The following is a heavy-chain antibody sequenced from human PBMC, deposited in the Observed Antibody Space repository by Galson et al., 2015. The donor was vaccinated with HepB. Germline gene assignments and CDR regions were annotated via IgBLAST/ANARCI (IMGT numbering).Heavy chain of an antibody. CDR2: ISAYNGNT. Sequence: SVKVSCKASGYTFTSYGISWVRQAPGQGLEWMGWISAYNGNTNYAQKLQGRVTMTTDTSTSTAYMELRSLRSDDTAVYYCARDEGRESGVWYGGGDWFDPWGQGTLVTVSS. V-gene: IGHV1-18*01. D-gene: IGHD6-19*01. CDR3: ARDEGRESGVWYGGGDWFDP. CDR1: GYTFTSYG. J-gene: IGHJ5*02.